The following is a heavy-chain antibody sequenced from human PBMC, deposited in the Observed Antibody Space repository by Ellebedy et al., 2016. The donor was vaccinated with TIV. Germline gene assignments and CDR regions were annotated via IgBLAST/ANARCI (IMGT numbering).Heavy chain of an antibody. D-gene: IGHD5-24*01. J-gene: IGHJ4*02. CDR1: GYTLTELS. CDR2: FDPEDGET. Sequence: AASVKVSCKVSGYTLTELSMHWVRQAPGKGLEWMGGFDPEDGETIYAQKFQGRVTMTRNTSISTAYMELSSLRSEDTAVYYCARSGHPGDYWGQGTLVTVSS. CDR3: ARSGHPGDY. V-gene: IGHV1-24*01.